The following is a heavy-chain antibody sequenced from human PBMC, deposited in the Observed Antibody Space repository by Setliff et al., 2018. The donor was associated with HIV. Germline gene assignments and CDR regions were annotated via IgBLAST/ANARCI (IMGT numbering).Heavy chain of an antibody. J-gene: IGHJ4*02. D-gene: IGHD3-22*01. CDR1: GGSISSSSYY. CDR2: IYYSGST. V-gene: IGHV4-39*01. Sequence: SETLSLTCTVSGGSISSSSYYWGWIRQPPGKGLEWIGSIYYSGSTFQNPSLKSRVTISLDESKNQFSLKLNSVTAADTAVYYCASGFYYDSSGYWPFDYWGQRTLVTVSS. CDR3: ASGFYYDSSGYWPFDY.